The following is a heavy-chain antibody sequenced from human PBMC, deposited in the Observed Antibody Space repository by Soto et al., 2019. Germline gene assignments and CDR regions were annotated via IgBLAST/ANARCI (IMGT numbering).Heavy chain of an antibody. V-gene: IGHV3-43*01. CDR1: GFTFNDAW. CDR2: NSWDGGTS. CDR3: VKDGDNNGYYFNYYFDH. J-gene: IGHJ4*02. D-gene: IGHD3-22*01. Sequence: GSLRLSCAGSGFTFNDAWMNWVRQAPGKGLVWVSRVNSWDGGTSAYADSVKGRFTVSRDNKKSFLYLQMDSLGPDDTALYYCVKDGDNNGYYFNYYFDHWGQGALVTVSS.